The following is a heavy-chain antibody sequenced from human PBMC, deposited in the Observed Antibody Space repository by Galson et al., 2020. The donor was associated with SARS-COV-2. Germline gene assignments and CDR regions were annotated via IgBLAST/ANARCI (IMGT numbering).Heavy chain of an antibody. J-gene: IGHJ4*02. CDR1: GFTFSSYG. Sequence: GGSLRLSCAASGFTFSSYGMHWVRQAPGKGLEWVAVIWYDGSNKYYADSVKGRFTISRDNSKNTLYLQMNSLRAEDTAVYYCARDGHPHYGELDYWGQGTLVTVSS. CDR3: ARDGHPHYGELDY. CDR2: IWYDGSNK. D-gene: IGHD4-17*01. V-gene: IGHV3-33*01.